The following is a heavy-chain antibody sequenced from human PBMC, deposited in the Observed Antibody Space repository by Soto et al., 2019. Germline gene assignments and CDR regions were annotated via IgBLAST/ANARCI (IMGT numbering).Heavy chain of an antibody. CDR1: GFTFSSYA. Sequence: GGSLRLSCAASGFTFSSYAMSWVRQAPGKGLEWVSAISGSGGSTYYADSVKGRFTISRDNSKNTLYLQMNSLRAEDTAVYYCAKAIRGPRGYYGMDVWGQGTTVTVSS. CDR3: AKAIRGPRGYYGMDV. J-gene: IGHJ6*02. V-gene: IGHV3-23*01. CDR2: ISGSGGST. D-gene: IGHD3-10*01.